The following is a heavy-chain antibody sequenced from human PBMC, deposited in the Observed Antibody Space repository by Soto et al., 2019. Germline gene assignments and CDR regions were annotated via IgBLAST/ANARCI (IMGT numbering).Heavy chain of an antibody. D-gene: IGHD3-3*01. CDR1: GGYICSYY. Sequence: SETLSLTCTVSGGYICSYYWSWIRQPPGKGLEWIGYIYYSGSTNYNPSLKSRVTISVDTSKNQFSLKLSSVTAADTAVYYCARGRYDFWSGRPDYYYGMDVWGQGTTVTVSS. V-gene: IGHV4-59*01. J-gene: IGHJ6*02. CDR2: IYYSGST. CDR3: ARGRYDFWSGRPDYYYGMDV.